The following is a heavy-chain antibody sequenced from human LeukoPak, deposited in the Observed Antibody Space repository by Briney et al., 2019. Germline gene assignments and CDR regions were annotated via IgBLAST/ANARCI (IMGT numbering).Heavy chain of an antibody. Sequence: PGRSLRLSCAASGFTFSSYGMHWVRQAPAKGLEWVAVIWYDGSNKYYADSVKGRFTISRDNSKNTLYLQMNSLRAEDTAVYYCAKEGLRKLDYWGQGTLVTVSS. CDR1: GFTFSSYG. V-gene: IGHV3-33*06. D-gene: IGHD3-16*01. CDR3: AKEGLRKLDY. J-gene: IGHJ4*02. CDR2: IWYDGSNK.